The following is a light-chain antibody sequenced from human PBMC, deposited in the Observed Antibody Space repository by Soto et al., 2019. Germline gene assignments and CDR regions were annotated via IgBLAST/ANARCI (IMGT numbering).Light chain of an antibody. CDR2: GAS. V-gene: IGKV3-20*01. CDR3: QQYDTSPVT. J-gene: IGKJ4*01. Sequence: EIVLTQSPGTLSLSPGERATLSCRASQSVKSTYLAWYQQKPGQAPRLLIYGASSRATGIPDRFSGSGSGTDFTVTISRLEPEDCAVYYCQQYDTSPVTFGGGTKV. CDR1: QSVKSTY.